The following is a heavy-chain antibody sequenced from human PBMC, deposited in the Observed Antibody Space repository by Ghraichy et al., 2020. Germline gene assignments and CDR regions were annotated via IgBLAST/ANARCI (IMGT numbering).Heavy chain of an antibody. CDR1: GFTFSSYW. J-gene: IGHJ4*02. V-gene: IGHV3-7*03. D-gene: IGHD6-19*01. Sequence: GESLNISCAASGFTFSSYWMSWVRQAPGKGLEWVANIKQDGSEKYYVDSVKGRFTISRDNAKNSLYLQMNSLRAEDTAVYYCARWAGPGWDYWGQGTLVTVSS. CDR3: ARWAGPGWDY. CDR2: IKQDGSEK.